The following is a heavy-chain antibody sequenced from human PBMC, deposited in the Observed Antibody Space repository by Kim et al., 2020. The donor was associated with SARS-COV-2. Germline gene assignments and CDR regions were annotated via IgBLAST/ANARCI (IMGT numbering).Heavy chain of an antibody. D-gene: IGHD5-12*01. Sequence: GESLKISCKGSGYSFTSYWISWVRQMPGKGLEWMGRIDPSDSYTNYSPSFQGHVTISADKSISTAYLQWSSLKASDTATYYCASSLVAPYAFVIWGQGTMVTVSS. CDR3: ASSLVAPYAFVI. CDR1: GYSFTSYW. CDR2: IDPSDSYT. V-gene: IGHV5-10-1*01. J-gene: IGHJ3*02.